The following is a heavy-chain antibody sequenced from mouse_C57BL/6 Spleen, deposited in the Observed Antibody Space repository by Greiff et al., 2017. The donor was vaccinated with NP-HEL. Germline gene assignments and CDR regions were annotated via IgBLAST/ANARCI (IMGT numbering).Heavy chain of an antibody. V-gene: IGHV1-19*01. CDR3: ARGGQLRLDYAMDY. D-gene: IGHD3-2*02. CDR2: INPYNGGT. CDR1: GYTFTDYY. Sequence: LVKPGASVKMSCKASGYTFTDYYMNWVKQSHGKSLEWIGVINPYNGGTSYNQKFKGKATLTVDKSSSTAYMELNSLTSEDSAVYYCARGGQLRLDYAMDYWGQGTSVTVSS. J-gene: IGHJ4*01.